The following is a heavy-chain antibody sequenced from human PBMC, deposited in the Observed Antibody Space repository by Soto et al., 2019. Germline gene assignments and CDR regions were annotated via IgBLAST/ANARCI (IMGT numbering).Heavy chain of an antibody. Sequence: ASVKVSCKASGYTFTGYYMHWVRQAPGQGPEWMGWINPNSGGTNYAQKFQGWVTMTRDTSISTAYMELSRLRSDDTAVYYCARGDIVVVPAAMHDYYYMDVWGKGTTVTVSS. V-gene: IGHV1-2*04. J-gene: IGHJ6*03. CDR3: ARGDIVVVPAAMHDYYYMDV. CDR2: INPNSGGT. CDR1: GYTFTGYY. D-gene: IGHD2-2*01.